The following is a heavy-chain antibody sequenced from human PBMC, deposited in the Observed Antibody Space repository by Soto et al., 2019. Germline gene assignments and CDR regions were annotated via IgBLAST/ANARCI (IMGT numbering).Heavy chain of an antibody. D-gene: IGHD3-22*01. CDR3: ARHHYDSSGYYLNNWFDP. CDR2: INPNSGGT. J-gene: IGHJ5*02. CDR1: GYTFTGYY. Sequence: ASVKVSCKASGYTFTGYYMHWVRQAPGQGLEWMGWINPNSGGTSYAQKFQGRVTMTRDTSISTAYMELSRLRSDDTAVYYCARHHYDSSGYYLNNWFDPWGQGTLVNV. V-gene: IGHV1-2*02.